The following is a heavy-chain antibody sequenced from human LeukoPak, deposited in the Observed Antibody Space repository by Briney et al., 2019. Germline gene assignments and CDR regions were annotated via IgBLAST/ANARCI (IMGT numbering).Heavy chain of an antibody. CDR3: ARPYPMVYAIPANDAFDI. CDR1: GGSFSGYY. D-gene: IGHD2-8*01. J-gene: IGHJ3*02. Sequence: SQTLSLTCAVYGGSFSGYYWSWIRQPPGKGLEWIGEINHSGSTNYNPSLKGRVTISVDTSKNQFSLKLSSVTAADTAVYYCARPYPMVYAIPANDAFDIWGQGTMVTVSS. V-gene: IGHV4-34*01. CDR2: INHSGST.